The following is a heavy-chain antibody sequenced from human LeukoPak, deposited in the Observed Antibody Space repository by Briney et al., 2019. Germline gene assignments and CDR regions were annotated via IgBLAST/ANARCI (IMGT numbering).Heavy chain of an antibody. D-gene: IGHD3-3*01. CDR2: IYYSGST. CDR1: GGSISSGDYY. V-gene: IGHV4-30-4*08. Sequence: PSETLSLTCTVSGGSISSGDYYWSWIRQPPGKGLEWIGYIYYSGSTYYNPSLKSRVTISVDTSKNQFSLKLSSVTAADTAVYYCARVYGRFLEWYVDYWGQGTLVTVS. J-gene: IGHJ4*02. CDR3: ARVYGRFLEWYVDY.